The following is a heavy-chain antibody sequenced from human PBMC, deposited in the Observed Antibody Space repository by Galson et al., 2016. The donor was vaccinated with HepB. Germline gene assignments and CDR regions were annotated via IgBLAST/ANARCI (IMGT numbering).Heavy chain of an antibody. CDR1: GFSFSRYG. Sequence: SLRLSCAASGFSFSRYGMNWVRQAPGKGLEWLSYIGTGGINRFSAGSVMGRFTISRDDVKSSLCLQMNSLRADDTAAYFCARGQGDGRFAMDVWGQGTTVIVS. CDR3: ARGQGDGRFAMDV. J-gene: IGHJ6*02. CDR2: IGTGGINR. V-gene: IGHV3-48*03. D-gene: IGHD2-21*02.